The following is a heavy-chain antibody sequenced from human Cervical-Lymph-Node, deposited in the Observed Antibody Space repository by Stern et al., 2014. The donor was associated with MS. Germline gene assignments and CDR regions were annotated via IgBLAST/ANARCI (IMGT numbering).Heavy chain of an antibody. J-gene: IGHJ5*02. CDR3: ARERSIHYPAFAP. D-gene: IGHD3-10*01. CDR1: GDTFKTSA. V-gene: IGHV1-69*01. CDR2: IGPIFAKP. Sequence: QVQLVQSGAEVKKPGASVRVSCKASGDTFKTSAFNWLRQAPGQGLEWMGHIGPIFAKPNYAQKFQDRVTVSADESTNTVYMELTFWTSEDTAVYYCARERSIHYPAFAPWGQGTLVTVSS.